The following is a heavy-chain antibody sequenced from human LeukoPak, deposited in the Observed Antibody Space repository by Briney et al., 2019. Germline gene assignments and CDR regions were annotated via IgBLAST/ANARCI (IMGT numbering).Heavy chain of an antibody. V-gene: IGHV1-8*02. CDR1: GYTFTSYG. D-gene: IGHD3-22*01. CDR3: ARDLGYDSSGWDY. CDR2: MNPNSGNT. Sequence: ASVKVSCKASGYTFTSYGISWVRQAPGQGLEWMGWMNPNSGNTGYAQKFQGRVTMTRNTSISTAYMELSSLRSEDTAVYYCARDLGYDSSGWDYWGQGTLVTVSS. J-gene: IGHJ4*02.